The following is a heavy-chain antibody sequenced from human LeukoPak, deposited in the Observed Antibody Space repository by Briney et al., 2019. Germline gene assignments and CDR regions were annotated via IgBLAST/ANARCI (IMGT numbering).Heavy chain of an antibody. D-gene: IGHD4-23*01. CDR1: GFTFSSYA. V-gene: IGHV3-30-3*01. CDR3: ARGGGNSAVHHVFDC. J-gene: IGHJ4*02. Sequence: PGGSLRLSCAASGFTFSSYAMHWVRQAPGKGLEWVAVISYDGSNKYYADSVKGRFTISRDNSKNTLYLQMNSLRAEDTAVYYCARGGGNSAVHHVFDCWGQGTLVTVSS. CDR2: ISYDGSNK.